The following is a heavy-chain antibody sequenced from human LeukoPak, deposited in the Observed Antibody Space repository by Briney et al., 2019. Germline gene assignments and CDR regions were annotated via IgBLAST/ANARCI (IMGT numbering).Heavy chain of an antibody. CDR1: GFTFDYYG. D-gene: IGHD2-2*01. CDR2: FNWYGGSP. V-gene: IGHV3-20*04. J-gene: IGHJ6*03. CDR3: ARTTEGYCSSASCFEFSYSYYMDV. Sequence: PGGSLTLSCSASGFTFDYYGMSRVPPAPGEGLVGVFDFNWYGGSPVYTDPVRGSFTIYRDNDKNSLYLQMNSLRAEDTAVYYCARTTEGYCSSASCFEFSYSYYMDVWGKGTTVTISS.